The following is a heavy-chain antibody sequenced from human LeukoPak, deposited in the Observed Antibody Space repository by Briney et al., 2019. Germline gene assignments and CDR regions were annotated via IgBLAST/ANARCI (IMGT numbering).Heavy chain of an antibody. CDR1: GGSFSSYY. D-gene: IGHD3-22*01. CDR3: AREVGNYDNCYFDL. V-gene: IGHV4-34*01. CDR2: INHSGST. J-gene: IGHJ2*01. Sequence: SESLSLTCAVYGGSFSSYYRSWIRQPPGKGLEWMGEINHSGSTNYNPSLKSRVTTSVDTSMNQFSLKLNSTTAADTAVYPCAREVGNYDNCYFDLWGRGTPVTVAS.